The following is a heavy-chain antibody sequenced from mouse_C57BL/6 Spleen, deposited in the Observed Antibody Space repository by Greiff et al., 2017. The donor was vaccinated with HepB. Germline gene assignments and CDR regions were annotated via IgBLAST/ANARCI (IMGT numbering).Heavy chain of an antibody. CDR3: ARQDGYYGAMDY. CDR2: ISGGGGNT. V-gene: IGHV5-9*01. D-gene: IGHD2-3*01. Sequence: EVKLVESGGGLVKPGGSLKLSCAASGFTFSSYTMSWVRQTPEKRLEWVATISGGGGNTYYPDSVKGRFTISSDNAKNTLYLQMSSLRSEDTALYCCARQDGYYGAMDYWGQGTSVTVSS. CDR1: GFTFSSYT. J-gene: IGHJ4*01.